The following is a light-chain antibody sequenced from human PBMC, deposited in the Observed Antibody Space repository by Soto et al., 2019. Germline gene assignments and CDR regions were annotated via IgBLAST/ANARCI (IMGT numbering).Light chain of an antibody. Sequence: IMLRQSPATLSLYPGERATLSCRASQSVSSYLAWYQQKPGQAPRLLIYDASNRATGIPARFSGSGSGTDFTLTISSLEPEDFAVYYCQQRRNWPPIFGGGTKVDIK. CDR2: DAS. CDR1: QSVSSY. V-gene: IGKV3-11*01. J-gene: IGKJ4*01. CDR3: QQRRNWPPI.